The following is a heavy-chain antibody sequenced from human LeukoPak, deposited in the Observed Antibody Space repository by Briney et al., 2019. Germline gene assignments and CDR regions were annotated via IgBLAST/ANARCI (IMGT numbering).Heavy chain of an antibody. CDR3: ARAPPSHVSASAVDY. V-gene: IGHV3-21*06. CDR1: GFTFSSFN. CDR2: ISSTSTYI. Sequence: GGSLRLSCAASGFTFSSFNMNWVRQAPGKGLEWVSSISSTSTYIYYADSVKGRFTISRDNTKNSLYLQMNSLRAEDTDVYYCARAPPSHVSASAVDYRGQGTLVTVSS. D-gene: IGHD3-3*02. J-gene: IGHJ4*02.